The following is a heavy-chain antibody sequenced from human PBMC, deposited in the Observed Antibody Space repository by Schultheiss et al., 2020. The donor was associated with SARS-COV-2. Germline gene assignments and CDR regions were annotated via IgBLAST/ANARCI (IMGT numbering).Heavy chain of an antibody. V-gene: IGHV3-30*07. D-gene: IGHD3-22*01. J-gene: IGHJ3*02. Sequence: GGSLRLSCAASGFTFSSYAMHWVRQAPGKGLEWVAVISYDGSNKYYADSVKGRFTISRDNSKNTLYLQMNSLRADDTAVYYCARVLITMIVVVITDDAFDIWGQGTMVTVSS. CDR3: ARVLITMIVVVITDDAFDI. CDR1: GFTFSSYA. CDR2: ISYDGSNK.